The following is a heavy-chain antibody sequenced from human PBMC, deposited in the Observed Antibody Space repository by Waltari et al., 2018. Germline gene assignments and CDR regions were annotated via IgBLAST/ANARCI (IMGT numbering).Heavy chain of an antibody. CDR1: GGSFSGYY. CDR2: SNTSGRT. D-gene: IGHD3-10*01. CDR3: AREDRGRGVT. Sequence: QVQLQQWGAGLLKPSETLSLTCAVYGGSFSGYYWSWIRQTPGKGLEWIGESNTSGRTNYDPSLHSRADISLDTSKNQFSLKLSSVTAAFTAVYYCAREDRGRGVTWCQGTLVTVSS. V-gene: IGHV4-34*01. J-gene: IGHJ5*02.